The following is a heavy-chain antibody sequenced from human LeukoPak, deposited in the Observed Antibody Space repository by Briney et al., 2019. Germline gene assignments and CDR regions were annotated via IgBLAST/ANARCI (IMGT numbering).Heavy chain of an antibody. J-gene: IGHJ3*02. Sequence: SETLPLTCAVSGGSISSGGYSWSWIRQPPGKGLEWIGYIYHSGSTYYNPSLKSRVTISVDRSKNQFSLKLSSVTAADTAVYYCARGLHGAFDIWGQGTMVTVSS. CDR3: ARGLHGAFDI. CDR1: GGSISSGGYS. V-gene: IGHV4-30-2*01. CDR2: IYHSGST.